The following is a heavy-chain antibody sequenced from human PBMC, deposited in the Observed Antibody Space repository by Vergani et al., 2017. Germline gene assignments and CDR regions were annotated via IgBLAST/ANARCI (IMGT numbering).Heavy chain of an antibody. CDR2: ISWNGGSI. CDR1: GFTFDDYA. V-gene: IGHV3-9*01. J-gene: IGHJ3*01. D-gene: IGHD6-19*01. CDR3: AKDISPYSSGWHDAFDL. Sequence: EVQLLESGGGLVQPGRSLRLSCAASGFTFDDYAMHWVRQAPGKGLEWVSGISWNGGSIGYADSVKGRFTISRDNSKNSLYLQMNSLRAEDTALYYCAKDISPYSSGWHDAFDLWGQGTMVTVSS.